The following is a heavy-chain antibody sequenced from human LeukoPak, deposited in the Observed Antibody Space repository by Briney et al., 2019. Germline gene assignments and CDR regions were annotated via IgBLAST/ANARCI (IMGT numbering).Heavy chain of an antibody. V-gene: IGHV4-34*01. CDR3: ERPPPNYDFLTGHYYSYRDW. D-gene: IGHD3/OR15-3a*01. J-gene: IGHJ6*03. CDR2: INHSGST. CDR1: GGSFSGYY. Sequence: SETLSLTCAVYGGSFSGYYWSWIRQPPGKGLEWIGEINHSGSTNYNPSLKSRVTISVDTSKNQFSLKLRSVTAADTVVFYCERPPPNYDFLTGHYYSYRDWGGKGPTAPVPS.